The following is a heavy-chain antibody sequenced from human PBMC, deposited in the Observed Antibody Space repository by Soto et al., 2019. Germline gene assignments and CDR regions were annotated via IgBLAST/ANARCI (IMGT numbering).Heavy chain of an antibody. CDR1: GFTFSSNS. V-gene: IGHV3-48*01. D-gene: IGHD2-15*01. CDR2: ISSSSTTI. CDR3: ARDLGRGYWDY. J-gene: IGHJ4*02. Sequence: EVQLVESGGGLVQPGGSLRLSCAASGFTFSSNSMNWVRQAPGKGLEWVSFISSSSTTIYHADSVRGRFTISRDNAKNSLYLQMNSLRAEDTAVYYCARDLGRGYWDYWGQGTRVTVSS.